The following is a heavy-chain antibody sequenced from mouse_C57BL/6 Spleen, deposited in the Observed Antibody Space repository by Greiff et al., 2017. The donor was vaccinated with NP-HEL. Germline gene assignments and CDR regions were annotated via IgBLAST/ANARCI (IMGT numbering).Heavy chain of an antibody. V-gene: IGHV1-4*01. Sequence: QVHVKQSGAELARPGASVKMSCKASGYTFTSYTMHWVKQRPGQGLEWIGYINPSSGYTKYNQKFKDKATLTADKSSSTAYMQLSSLTSEDSAVYYCARAPDGYYAYWGQGTLVTVSA. D-gene: IGHD2-3*01. CDR3: ARAPDGYYAY. CDR1: GYTFTSYT. CDR2: INPSSGYT. J-gene: IGHJ3*01.